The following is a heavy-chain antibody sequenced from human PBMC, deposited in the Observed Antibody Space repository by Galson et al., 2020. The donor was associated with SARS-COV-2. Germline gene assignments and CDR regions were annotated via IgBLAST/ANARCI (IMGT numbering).Heavy chain of an antibody. D-gene: IGHD3-22*01. J-gene: IGHJ6*02. Sequence: GGSLRLSCAASGFTLSSYWMSWVRQAPGKGLEWVANIKQDGSEKYDVDSVKGRFTISRDNAKNSLYLQMNSLRAEDTAVYYCARDSLGDGSNLDYDSSGPSMDVWGQGTTVTVSS. CDR2: IKQDGSEK. V-gene: IGHV3-7*03. CDR3: ARDSLGDGSNLDYDSSGPSMDV. CDR1: GFTLSSYW.